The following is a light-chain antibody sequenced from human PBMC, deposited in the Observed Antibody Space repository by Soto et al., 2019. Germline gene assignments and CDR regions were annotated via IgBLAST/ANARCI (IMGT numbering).Light chain of an antibody. V-gene: IGKV1-5*03. CDR3: QQYKSQCYT. J-gene: IGKJ2*01. CDR2: QAS. Sequence: DIQMTQSPSTLSASVGDRVTITCRASQSISSWLAWYQQKPGKAPKLLIYQASILESGVPSRFSGSGSGTDFTLTISSLQPDEFGSDDCQQYKSQCYTFGKGTKLEIK. CDR1: QSISSW.